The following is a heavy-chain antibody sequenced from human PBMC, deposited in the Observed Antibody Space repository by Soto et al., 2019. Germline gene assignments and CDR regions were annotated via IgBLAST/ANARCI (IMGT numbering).Heavy chain of an antibody. CDR2: INHSGST. Sequence: QVQLQQWGAGLLKPSETLSLTCAVYGGSFSGYYWSWIRQPPGKGLEWIGEINHSGSTNYNPSLKSRVTISVDTSKNNFSLKLSSVTAAYTAVYYCAREEYWGRVMDVCGQGTTVTVSS. D-gene: IGHD3-16*01. V-gene: IGHV4-34*01. CDR1: GGSFSGYY. CDR3: AREEYWGRVMDV. J-gene: IGHJ6*02.